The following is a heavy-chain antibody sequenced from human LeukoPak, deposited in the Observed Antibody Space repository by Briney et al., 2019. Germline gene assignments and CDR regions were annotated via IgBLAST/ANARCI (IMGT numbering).Heavy chain of an antibody. V-gene: IGHV4-59*08. CDR1: GGSISTYY. J-gene: IGHJ6*02. D-gene: IGHD3-3*01. CDR3: ARLVRLKSIGANNYYHGMDV. CDR2: IYYTGNT. Sequence: SETLSLTCTVSGGSISTYYWTWIRQPPGKGLEYIGYIYYTGNTNYNPSLKSRVTISVDTSKNQFSLKLTSVTAADTAVYYCARLVRLKSIGANNYYHGMDVWGQGTTVTVSS.